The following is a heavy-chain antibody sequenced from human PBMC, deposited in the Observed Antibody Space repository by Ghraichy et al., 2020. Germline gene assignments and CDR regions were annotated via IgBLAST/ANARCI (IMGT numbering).Heavy chain of an antibody. V-gene: IGHV4-59*08. CDR3: ARQLLGGARMAFDC. Sequence: SETLSLTCNVSGGSISGYYWSWIRQPPGKGLEWIGYIYYSGSTNYNPSLNSRVTIALDTSKNQLSLNLSSVTAADTAVYYCARQLLGGARMAFDCWGQGTLVTVSS. D-gene: IGHD1-26*01. CDR2: IYYSGST. J-gene: IGHJ4*02. CDR1: GGSISGYY.